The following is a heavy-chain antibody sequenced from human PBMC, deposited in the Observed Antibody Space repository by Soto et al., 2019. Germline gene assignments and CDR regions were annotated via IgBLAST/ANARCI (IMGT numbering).Heavy chain of an antibody. CDR1: GGSISSISYY. J-gene: IGHJ4*02. CDR3: SYGSGSIDY. Sequence: QLQLQESCPGLGKPSETLSLTCTVSGGSISSISYYWGWIRQPPGKGLEWIGSIYYSGSTYYNPSLKSRVTISVDTYKNQFSLMLSSVTAADTAVYYCSYGSGSIDYWGQGTLVTVSS. D-gene: IGHD3-10*01. CDR2: IYYSGST. V-gene: IGHV4-39*01.